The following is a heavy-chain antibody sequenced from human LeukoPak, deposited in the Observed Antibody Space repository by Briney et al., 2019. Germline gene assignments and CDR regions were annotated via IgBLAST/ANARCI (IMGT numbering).Heavy chain of an antibody. D-gene: IGHD3-10*01. J-gene: IGHJ4*02. Sequence: GRFLRLSCAASGFTFSSYAMHWVRQAPGKGLEWVAVISYDGSNKYYADSVKDRFTISRDNAKNSLYLQMNSLRAEDTAVYYCARSYDSGSFGDFDYWGQGALVTVSS. CDR3: ARSYDSGSFGDFDY. V-gene: IGHV3-30*04. CDR1: GFTFSSYA. CDR2: ISYDGSNK.